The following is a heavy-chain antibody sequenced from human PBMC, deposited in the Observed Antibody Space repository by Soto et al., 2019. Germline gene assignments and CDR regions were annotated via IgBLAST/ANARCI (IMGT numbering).Heavy chain of an antibody. D-gene: IGHD2-2*01. CDR1: GFTFSPYA. V-gene: IGHV3-23*01. Sequence: GGSLRLSCAASGFTFSPYAMGWVRQAPGKGLEWVSGIRGSGVSTYYADSVKARFTISRDNSKNTLYLQMNSLGAEDTAVYYCAKDLRDIVLVPGAQMNWGQGTLVTVSS. CDR3: AKDLRDIVLVPGAQMN. J-gene: IGHJ4*02. CDR2: IRGSGVST.